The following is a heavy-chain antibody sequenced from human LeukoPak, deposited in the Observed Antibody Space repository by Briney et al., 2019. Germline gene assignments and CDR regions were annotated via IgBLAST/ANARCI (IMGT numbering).Heavy chain of an antibody. V-gene: IGHV1-2*02. J-gene: IGHJ4*02. CDR2: INPNSGGT. Sequence: ASVKVSCKASGYTFTSYYMHWVRQAPGQGLEWMGWINPNSGGTNYAQKFQGRVTMTRDTSISTAYMELSRLRSDDTAVYYCAREGYITGTYYFDYWGQGTLVTVSS. CDR3: AREGYITGTYYFDY. D-gene: IGHD1/OR15-1a*01. CDR1: GYTFTSYY.